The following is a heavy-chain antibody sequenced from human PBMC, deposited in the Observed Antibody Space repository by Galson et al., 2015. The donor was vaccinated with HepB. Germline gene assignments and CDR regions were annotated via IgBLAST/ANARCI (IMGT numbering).Heavy chain of an antibody. J-gene: IGHJ4*02. CDR3: ARVHSSGWYRWYYFDY. CDR1: GGSISSYY. CDR2: IYYSGST. V-gene: IGHV4-59*01. D-gene: IGHD6-19*01. Sequence: QVQLQESGPGLVKPSETLSLTCTVSGGSISSYYWSWIRQPPGKGLEWIGYIYYSGSTNYNPSLKSRVTISVDTSKNQFSLKLSSVTAADTAVYYCARVHSSGWYRWYYFDYWGQGTLVTVSS.